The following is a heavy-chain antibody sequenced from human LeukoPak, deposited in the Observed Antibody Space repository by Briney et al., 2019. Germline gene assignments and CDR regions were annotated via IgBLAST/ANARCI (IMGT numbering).Heavy chain of an antibody. V-gene: IGHV3-7*01. Sequence: GGSLRLSCAASGFTFSSYWMSWVRQARGKGLEWVANIKQDGSEKYYVDSVKGRFTISRDNAKNSLYLQMNSLRAEDTAVYYCATQGSGYSSGWFSKGYFYYYYYMDVWGKGTTVTVSS. CDR2: IKQDGSEK. D-gene: IGHD6-19*01. CDR3: ATQGSGYSSGWFSKGYFYYYYYMDV. J-gene: IGHJ6*03. CDR1: GFTFSSYW.